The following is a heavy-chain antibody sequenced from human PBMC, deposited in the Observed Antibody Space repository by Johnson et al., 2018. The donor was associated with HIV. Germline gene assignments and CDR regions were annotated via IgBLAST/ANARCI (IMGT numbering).Heavy chain of an antibody. J-gene: IGHJ2*01. CDR2: IYSGGSTI. CDR1: GFTVSSNY. CDR3: ARGVPIAAAGHSNADL. V-gene: IGHV3-66*01. Sequence: VQLVESGGGLVQPGGSLRLSCAASGFTVSSNYMSWVRQAPGKGLEWVSVIYSGGSTIYYADSVKGRFTISRDNAKNSLYLQMNSLRAEDTAVYYCARGVPIAAAGHSNADL. D-gene: IGHD6-13*01.